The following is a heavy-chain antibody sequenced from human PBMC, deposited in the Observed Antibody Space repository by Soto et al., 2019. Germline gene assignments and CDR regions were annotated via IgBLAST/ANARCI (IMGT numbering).Heavy chain of an antibody. J-gene: IGHJ4*02. D-gene: IGHD1-1*01. CDR2: ISAHNGNT. CDR3: ARGRYGDY. V-gene: IGHV1-18*01. Sequence: QVHLVQSGAEVKKPGASVKVSCKGSGYAFTTYGITWVRQAPGQGLEWMGWISAHNGNTNYAQKLQGRVTVTRDTTTSTAYLELRSLRSDDTAVYYCARGRYGDYWGQGALVTVSS. CDR1: GYAFTTYG.